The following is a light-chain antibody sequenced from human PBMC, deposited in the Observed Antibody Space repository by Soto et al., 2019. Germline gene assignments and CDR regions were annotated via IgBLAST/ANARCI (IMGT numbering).Light chain of an antibody. Sequence: EIVLTQSPAALSVPPGERVTLSCWASQSVGSTLNWYQQRPGQAPRLLIYDTSIRATGIPARFSGSGSGTEFTLTIASLQSEDFGVYYCQRFNRWPLSFGGGTKVEI. CDR2: DTS. J-gene: IGKJ4*01. CDR3: QRFNRWPLS. V-gene: IGKV3-15*01. CDR1: QSVGST.